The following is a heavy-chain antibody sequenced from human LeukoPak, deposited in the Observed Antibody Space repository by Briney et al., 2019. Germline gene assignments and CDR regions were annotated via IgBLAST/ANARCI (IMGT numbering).Heavy chain of an antibody. V-gene: IGHV1-18*01. CDR3: ARDQVHWAVAGNGDY. Sequence: ASVKVSCKASGYTFTSYGISWVRQAPGQGLEWMGWISAYNGNTNYAQKLQGRVTMTTDTSTSTAYMELRSLRSDDTAVYYCARDQVHWAVAGNGDYWGQGTLVTVSS. J-gene: IGHJ4*02. D-gene: IGHD6-19*01. CDR1: GYTFTSYG. CDR2: ISAYNGNT.